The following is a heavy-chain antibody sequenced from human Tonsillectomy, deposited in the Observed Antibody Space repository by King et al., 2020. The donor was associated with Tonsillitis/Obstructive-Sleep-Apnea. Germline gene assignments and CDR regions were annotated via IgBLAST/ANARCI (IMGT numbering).Heavy chain of an antibody. V-gene: IGHV3-30*04. D-gene: IGHD2-2*01. J-gene: IGHJ4*02. CDR2: ISHDATNK. CDR1: GFIFSSYA. Sequence: QLVQSGGGVVQPGKSLRLSCAASGFIFSSYAMHWVRQAPGKGLEWVAVISHDATNKYYTDSVKGRFTISRDNSKNTLYLQMTSLTPEDTAVYYCARDGEFDCRTPTCSYLDDWGQGTLVIVSS. CDR3: ARDGEFDCRTPTCSYLDD.